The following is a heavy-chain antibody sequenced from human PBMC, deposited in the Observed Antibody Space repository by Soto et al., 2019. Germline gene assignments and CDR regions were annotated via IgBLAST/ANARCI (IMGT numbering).Heavy chain of an antibody. CDR1: GGSISSGGYS. Sequence: SATLSLTCAVSGGSISSGGYSWSWIRQPPGKGLEWIGYIYNNENTNYNPSLKSRVTISVDTSKNQFSLKLSSVTAADTAMYYCARDRFSVYWGQGTLVTVSS. CDR2: IYNNENT. V-gene: IGHV4-61*08. J-gene: IGHJ4*02. CDR3: ARDRFSVY. D-gene: IGHD3-3*01.